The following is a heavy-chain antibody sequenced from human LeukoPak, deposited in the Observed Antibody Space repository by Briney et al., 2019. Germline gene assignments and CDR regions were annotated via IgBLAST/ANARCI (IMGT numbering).Heavy chain of an antibody. CDR3: ARGEGHGYRNYYFDY. J-gene: IGHJ4*02. CDR2: IYYTGTT. D-gene: IGHD5-24*01. CDR1: GGSISNFY. Sequence: SEALSLTCTVSGGSISNFYWNWIRQPPGKGLEWIGYIYYTGTTNYNPSLKSRVTISLDTSKNQFSLRLSSVAAADTAVYYCARGEGHGYRNYYFDYWGQGTLVTVSS. V-gene: IGHV4-59*01.